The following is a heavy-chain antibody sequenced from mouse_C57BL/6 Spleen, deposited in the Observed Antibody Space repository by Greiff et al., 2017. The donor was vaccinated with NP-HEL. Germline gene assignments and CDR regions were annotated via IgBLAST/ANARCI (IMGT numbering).Heavy chain of an antibody. CDR1: GYTFTSYG. D-gene: IGHD2-2*01. CDR2: IYPRSGNT. V-gene: IGHV1-81*01. Sequence: QVQLQQSGAELARPGASVKLSCKASGYTFTSYGISWVKQRTGQGLEWVGEIYPRSGNTYYNEKFKGKATLTADKSSSTAYMELRSLTSEDSAVYFWARLVTTAYYAMDYWGQGTSVTVSS. J-gene: IGHJ4*01. CDR3: ARLVTTAYYAMDY.